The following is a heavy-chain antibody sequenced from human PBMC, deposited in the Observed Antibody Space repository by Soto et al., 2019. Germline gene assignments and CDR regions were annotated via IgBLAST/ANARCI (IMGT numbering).Heavy chain of an antibody. CDR1: GGSISSYY. V-gene: IGHV4-59*01. CDR2: IYYSGST. Sequence: QVQLQESGPGLVKPSETLSLTCTVSGGSISSYYWSWIRQPPGKGLEWIGYIYYSGSTNYNPSLKSRVTISVDTSKNQFSLKLSSVTAADTAVYYCAREGCSSTCCYPLYYYYGMDVWGQGTTVTVSS. J-gene: IGHJ6*02. CDR3: AREGCSSTCCYPLYYYYGMDV. D-gene: IGHD2-2*01.